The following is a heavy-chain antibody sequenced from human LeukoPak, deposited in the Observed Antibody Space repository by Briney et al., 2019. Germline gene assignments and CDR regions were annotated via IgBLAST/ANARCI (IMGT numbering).Heavy chain of an antibody. CDR3: ARDRATVTTGDVQGDY. J-gene: IGHJ4*02. CDR1: GYTFTSYG. CDR2: ISAYNGNT. Sequence: GASVKVSCKASGYTFTSYGISWVRQATGQGLEWMGWISAYNGNTNYAQKLQGRVTMTTDTSTSTAYMELRSLRSDDTAVYYCARDRATVTTGDVQGDYWGQGTLVTVSS. V-gene: IGHV1-18*01. D-gene: IGHD4-17*01.